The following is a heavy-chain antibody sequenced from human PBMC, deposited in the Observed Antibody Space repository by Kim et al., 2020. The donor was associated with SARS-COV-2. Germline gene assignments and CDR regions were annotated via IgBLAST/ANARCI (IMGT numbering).Heavy chain of an antibody. CDR1: GFTFSSYG. J-gene: IGHJ4*02. Sequence: GGSLRLSCAASGFTFSSYGMHWVRQAPGKGLEWVAVIWYDGSNKYYADSVKGRFTISRDNSKNTLYLQMNSLRAEDTAVYYCARDGGGTYYYDSSGYYYPKTGYYFDYWGQGTLVTVSS. CDR3: ARDGGGTYYYDSSGYYYPKTGYYFDY. CDR2: IWYDGSNK. V-gene: IGHV3-33*01. D-gene: IGHD3-22*01.